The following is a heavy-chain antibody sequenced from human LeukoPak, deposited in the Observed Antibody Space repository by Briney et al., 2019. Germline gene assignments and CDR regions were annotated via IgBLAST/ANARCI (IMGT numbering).Heavy chain of an antibody. V-gene: IGHV1-46*04. D-gene: IGHD1-7*01. CDR2: INPSGGSA. Sequence: GASVKVSCKASGYTFTGYYIHWVRQAPGQGLEWMGIINPSGGSATYAQKLQGRVTMTRDTSTNTLYMELRSLRSEDTAVYYCARDGEKKGGNYYFDYWGQGTLVTVSS. CDR1: GYTFTGYY. CDR3: ARDGEKKGGNYYFDY. J-gene: IGHJ4*02.